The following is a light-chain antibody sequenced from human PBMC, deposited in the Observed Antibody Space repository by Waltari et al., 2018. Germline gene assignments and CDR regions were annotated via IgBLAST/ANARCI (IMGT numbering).Light chain of an antibody. CDR3: QSVDVTALP. J-gene: IGLJ2*01. V-gene: IGLV3-25*03. CDR2: KDA. CDR1: LLPNHF. Sequence: SYELTQPPSVSVSPGQTATITCSGDLLPNHFAYWYQQRPGQAPVLLIYKDAERASGIPERFSGSTSGTTVTLTIAGVQAEDEADYFCQSVDVTALPFGGGTRLTVL.